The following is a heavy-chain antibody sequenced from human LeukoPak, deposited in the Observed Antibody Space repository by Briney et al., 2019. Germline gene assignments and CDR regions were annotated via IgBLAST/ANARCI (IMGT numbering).Heavy chain of an antibody. CDR2: IYYSGST. V-gene: IGHV4-39*07. D-gene: IGHD6-19*01. Sequence: SETLSLTCTVSGGSISSSSYYWGWIRQPPGKGLEWIGSIYYSGSTYYNPSLKSRVTISVDTSKNQFSLKLSSVTAADTAVYYCARDRAVAGTWDWGQGTLVTVSS. CDR3: ARDRAVAGTWD. J-gene: IGHJ4*02. CDR1: GGSISSSSYY.